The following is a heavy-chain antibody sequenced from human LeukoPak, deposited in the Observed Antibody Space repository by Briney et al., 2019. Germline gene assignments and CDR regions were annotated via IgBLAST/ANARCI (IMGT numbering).Heavy chain of an antibody. Sequence: SETLSLTCTVSGYSIGSGYYWGWIRQPPGKGLEWIGSIYHSGSTYYNPSLKSRVTISVDTSKNQFSLKLSSVTATDTAVYYCASYDILTGPFDYWGQGTLVTVSS. CDR3: ASYDILTGPFDY. V-gene: IGHV4-38-2*02. D-gene: IGHD3-9*01. CDR1: GYSIGSGYY. CDR2: IYHSGST. J-gene: IGHJ4*02.